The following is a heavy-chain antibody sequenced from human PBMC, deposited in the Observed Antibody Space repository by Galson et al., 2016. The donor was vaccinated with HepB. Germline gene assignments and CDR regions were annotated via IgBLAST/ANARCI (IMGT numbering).Heavy chain of an antibody. Sequence: SLRLSCAASGFTFSSYVMHWVRQAPGKGLEWVAVISYDGNSKYYPDSVKGRFTISRDNSKSTLYLQMNSLRPEDTAVYYCAREANDGYAYFDYWGQGTLVTVSS. V-gene: IGHV3-30-3*01. D-gene: IGHD5-24*01. CDR2: ISYDGNSK. CDR3: AREANDGYAYFDY. CDR1: GFTFSSYV. J-gene: IGHJ4*02.